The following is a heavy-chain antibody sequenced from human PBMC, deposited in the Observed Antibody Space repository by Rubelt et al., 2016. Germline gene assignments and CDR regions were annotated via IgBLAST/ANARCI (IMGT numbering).Heavy chain of an antibody. J-gene: IGHJ6*02. CDR3: ARDIAVAGKLPFYYGMDV. V-gene: IGHV1-18*01. Sequence: VRQAPGQGLEWMGWISAYNGNTNYAQKLQGRVTMTTDTSTSTAYMELRSLRSDDTAVYYCARDIAVAGKLPFYYGMDVWGQGTTVTVSS. D-gene: IGHD6-19*01. CDR2: ISAYNGNT.